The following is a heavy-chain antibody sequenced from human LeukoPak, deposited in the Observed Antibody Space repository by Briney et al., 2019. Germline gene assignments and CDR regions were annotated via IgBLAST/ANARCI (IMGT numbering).Heavy chain of an antibody. J-gene: IGHJ6*03. D-gene: IGHD2-2*01. V-gene: IGHV3-20*04. CDR1: GFTFDDYG. Sequence: RTGRSLRLSCAASGFTFDDYGMSWVRQAPGKGLEWVSGINWNGGSTGYADSVKGRFTISRDNAKNSLYLQMNSLRAEDTALYYCARYIPGYYYYYYMDVWGKGTTVTVSS. CDR3: ARYIPGYYYYYYMDV. CDR2: INWNGGST.